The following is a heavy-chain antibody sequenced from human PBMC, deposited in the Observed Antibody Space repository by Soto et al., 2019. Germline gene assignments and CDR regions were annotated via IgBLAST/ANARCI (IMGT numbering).Heavy chain of an antibody. CDR3: ARELRDYDILTGYRDYYYYYYMDV. CDR2: IIPILGIA. J-gene: IGHJ6*03. D-gene: IGHD3-9*01. CDR1: GGTFSSYT. V-gene: IGHV1-69*04. Sequence: GASVKVSCKASGGTFSSYTISWVRQAPGQGLEWMGRIIPILGIANYAQKFQGRVTITADKSTSTAYMELSSLRSEDTAVYYCARELRDYDILTGYRDYYYYYYMDVWGKGTTVTVSS.